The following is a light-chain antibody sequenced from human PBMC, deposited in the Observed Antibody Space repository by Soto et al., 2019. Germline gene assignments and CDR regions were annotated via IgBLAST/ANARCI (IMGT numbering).Light chain of an antibody. Sequence: EVVLTQSPATLSLSPGERATLSCRASQSIRTSLAWYQQKPGQAPRLVIFDASNRANGVPARFGGSGSGTDFTLTINSLEPEDFAVYYCQQRNVWPPITFCQGTRLEIK. CDR1: QSIRTS. CDR3: QQRNVWPPIT. J-gene: IGKJ5*01. CDR2: DAS. V-gene: IGKV3-11*01.